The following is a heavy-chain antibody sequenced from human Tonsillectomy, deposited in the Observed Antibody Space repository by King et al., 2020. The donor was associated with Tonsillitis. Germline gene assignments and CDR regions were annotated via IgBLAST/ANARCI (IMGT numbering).Heavy chain of an antibody. Sequence: QLVQSGAEVKQPGESLKISCKGSGYSFPNYWVGWVRQMPGKGLEWMGIIYPGDANTRYSPSFQGQVTISADKSISTAYLEWSSLKPSDTAMYYCVRRDPYCSGGTCQPWYFDYWGQGTLVTVSS. D-gene: IGHD2-15*01. V-gene: IGHV5-51*01. J-gene: IGHJ4*02. CDR2: IYPGDANT. CDR3: VRRDPYCSGGTCQPWYFDY. CDR1: GYSFPNYW.